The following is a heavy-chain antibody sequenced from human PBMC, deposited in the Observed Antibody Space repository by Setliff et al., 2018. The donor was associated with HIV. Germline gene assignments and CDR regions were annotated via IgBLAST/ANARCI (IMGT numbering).Heavy chain of an antibody. CDR2: ISVSGFNL. J-gene: IGHJ4*02. Sequence: GGSLRLSCAASGFTFSTYNMNWVRLAPGRGLEWISSISVSGFNLYYADSVKGRFFVSRDDAENSLFLQMNSLKAEDTAVYFCARVRARYSSGWSFDYWGQGTPVTVSS. CDR1: GFTFSTYN. D-gene: IGHD6-25*01. V-gene: IGHV3-21*01. CDR3: ARVRARYSSGWSFDY.